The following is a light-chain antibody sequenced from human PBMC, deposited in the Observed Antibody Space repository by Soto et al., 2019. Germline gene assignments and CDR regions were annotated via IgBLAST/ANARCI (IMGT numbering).Light chain of an antibody. J-gene: IGKJ5*01. V-gene: IGKV3-20*01. Sequence: EIVLTQSPGTLSLSPGERATLSFMASQSASTRHLAWYPPNPGQAPRLLIYGASTRATGTPDRFSGRGSGTDFTLTISRLEPEASPVHYCPPYHSSPLLTFGQGTPLAI. CDR2: GAS. CDR3: PPYHSSPLLT. CDR1: QSASTRH.